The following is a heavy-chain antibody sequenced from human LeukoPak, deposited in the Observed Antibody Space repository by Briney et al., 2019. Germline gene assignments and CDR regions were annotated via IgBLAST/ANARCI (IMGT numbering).Heavy chain of an antibody. CDR3: ARDPAAAAGGDY. V-gene: IGHV4-4*07. J-gene: IGHJ4*02. Sequence: PSETLSLTCTVSGASISSYYWTWIRQPAGKGLEWIGLIYPSGSTNYNPSLKSRVTISVDTSKNQFSLKLSSVTAADTAVYYCARDPAAAAGGDYWGQGTLVTVSS. D-gene: IGHD6-13*01. CDR2: IYPSGST. CDR1: GASISSYY.